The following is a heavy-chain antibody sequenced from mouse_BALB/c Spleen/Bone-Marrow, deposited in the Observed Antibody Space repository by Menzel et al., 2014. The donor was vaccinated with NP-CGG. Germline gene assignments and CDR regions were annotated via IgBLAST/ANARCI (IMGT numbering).Heavy chain of an antibody. D-gene: IGHD1-1*01. CDR1: GFDFSRYW. CDR3: ARLSYYGRFAY. V-gene: IGHV4-1*02. Sequence: DVHLVESGGGLVQPGGSLKLSCAASGFDFSRYWMSWVGQAPGKGLEWIGETNPDSSTINYAPSLKDKFILSRDNAKNTLYLQMSKVRSDDTALYYCARLSYYGRFAYWGQGTLVTVSA. J-gene: IGHJ3*01. CDR2: TNPDSSTI.